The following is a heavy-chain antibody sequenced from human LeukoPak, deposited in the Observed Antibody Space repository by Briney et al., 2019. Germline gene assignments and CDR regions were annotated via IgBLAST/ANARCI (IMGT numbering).Heavy chain of an antibody. V-gene: IGHV4-34*01. Sequence: PSETLSLTCTVYGGSFSGYYWSWIRQPPGKGLEWIGEINHSGSTNYNPSLKSRVTISVDTSKNQFSLKLSSVTAADTAVYYCASRSGGDPSYWGQGTLVTVSS. D-gene: IGHD2-21*02. CDR1: GGSFSGYY. CDR2: INHSGST. J-gene: IGHJ4*02. CDR3: ASRSGGDPSY.